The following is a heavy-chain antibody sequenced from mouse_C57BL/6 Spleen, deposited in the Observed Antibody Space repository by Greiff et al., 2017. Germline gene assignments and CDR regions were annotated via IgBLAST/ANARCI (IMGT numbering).Heavy chain of an antibody. J-gene: IGHJ3*01. CDR3: ARAYDYDDGAWFAY. D-gene: IGHD2-4*01. V-gene: IGHV1-81*01. CDR1: GYTFTSYG. CDR2: IYPRSGNT. Sequence: QVQLQQSGAELARPGASVKLSCKASGYTFTSYGISWVKQRTGQGLEWIGEIYPRSGNTYYNEKFKGKATLTADKSSSTAYMELRSLTSEDSAVYFWARAYDYDDGAWFAYWGQGTLVTVSA.